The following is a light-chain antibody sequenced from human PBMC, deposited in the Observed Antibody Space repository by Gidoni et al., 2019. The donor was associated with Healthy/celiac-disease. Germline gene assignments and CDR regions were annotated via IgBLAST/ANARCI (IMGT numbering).Light chain of an antibody. CDR1: QSVSSY. CDR3: QQRSNWPLVT. Sequence: DIVLTQSPATLSLSPGDRATLSCRASQSVSSYLAWYQQKPGQAPRLLIYDASNRATSITARFSGSGSGTDFTLTISSLEPEDFAVYYCQQRSNWPLVTFGGGTKVEIK. V-gene: IGKV3-11*01. CDR2: DAS. J-gene: IGKJ4*01.